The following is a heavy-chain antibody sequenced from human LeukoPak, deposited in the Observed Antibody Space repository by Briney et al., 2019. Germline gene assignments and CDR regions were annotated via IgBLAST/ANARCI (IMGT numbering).Heavy chain of an antibody. CDR3: ASVINYYYYYMDV. CDR2: IYYSGST. D-gene: IGHD2/OR15-2a*01. V-gene: IGHV4-30-4*08. J-gene: IGHJ6*03. CDR1: GGSISSGDYY. Sequence: ASETLSLTCTVSGGSISSGDYYWSWIRQPPGKGLEWIGYIYYSGSTYYNPSLKSRVTISVDTSKNQFSLKLSPVTAADTAVYYCASVINYYYYYMDVWGKGTTVTVSS.